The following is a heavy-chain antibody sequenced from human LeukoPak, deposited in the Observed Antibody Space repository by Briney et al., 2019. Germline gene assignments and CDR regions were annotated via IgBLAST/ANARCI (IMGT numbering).Heavy chain of an antibody. CDR2: ISSSSSTI. Sequence: GSLRLSCAASGFTFSSYSMNWVRQAPGKGLEWVSYISSSSSTIYYADSVKGRFTISRDNAKNSLYLQMNSLRAEDTAVYYCARDPGYSGYDPDAFDIWGQGTMVTVSS. CDR3: ARDPGYSGYDPDAFDI. J-gene: IGHJ3*02. V-gene: IGHV3-48*04. CDR1: GFTFSSYS. D-gene: IGHD5-12*01.